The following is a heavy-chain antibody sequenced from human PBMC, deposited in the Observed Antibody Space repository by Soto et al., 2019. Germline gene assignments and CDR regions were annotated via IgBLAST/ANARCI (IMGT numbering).Heavy chain of an antibody. D-gene: IGHD6-6*01. Sequence: PSETLSLTCTVSGVSISSGGYYWSWIRQHPGKGLEWIGYINYSGRTYYNPSLHSRVSIAVDTTENQFSLKLTSVTAADTSVYYCARGSFSSSSSWFDPWGRGTLVTVSS. V-gene: IGHV4-31*03. CDR3: ARGSFSSSSSWFDP. CDR2: INYSGRT. CDR1: GVSISSGGYY. J-gene: IGHJ5*02.